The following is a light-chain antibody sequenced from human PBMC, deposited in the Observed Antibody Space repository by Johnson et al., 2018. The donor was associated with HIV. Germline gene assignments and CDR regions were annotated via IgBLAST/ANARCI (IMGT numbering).Light chain of an antibody. V-gene: IGLV1-51*01. CDR3: GTWDSSLTLYV. Sequence: QSILTQPPSVSAAPGQKVTISCSGSSSNIGNNYVSWYQQLPGTAPKLLIYDNNKRPSGIPDRFSGSKSGPSATLGITGLQTGDEADYYCGTWDSSLTLYVFGTGTKVTVL. CDR2: DNN. CDR1: SSNIGNNY. J-gene: IGLJ1*01.